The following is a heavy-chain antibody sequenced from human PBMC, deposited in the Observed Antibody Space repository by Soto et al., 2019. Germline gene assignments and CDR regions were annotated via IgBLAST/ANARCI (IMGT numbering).Heavy chain of an antibody. J-gene: IGHJ6*02. Sequence: SVKVSCKASGFTFTSSAVQGVRQARGQRLEWIGGIVVGSGNTNYAQKFQERVTITRDMSTSTAYMELSSLRSEDTAVYYCAADPTVYDFWSGYPHYYYYGMDVWGQGTTVTVSS. CDR3: AADPTVYDFWSGYPHYYYYGMDV. CDR2: IVVGSGNT. D-gene: IGHD3-3*01. CDR1: GFTFTSSA. V-gene: IGHV1-58*01.